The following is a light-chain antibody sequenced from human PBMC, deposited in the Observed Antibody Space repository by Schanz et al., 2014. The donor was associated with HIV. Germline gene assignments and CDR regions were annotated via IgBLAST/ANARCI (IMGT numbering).Light chain of an antibody. CDR3: SSYTSSSTVV. J-gene: IGLJ2*01. V-gene: IGLV2-14*01. CDR1: SSDVGGYNY. Sequence: QSALTQPPSASGSPGQSVTISCTGTSSDVGGYNYVSWYQQHPGKAPKLMIYDVSNRPSGVSNRFSGSKSGNTASLTISGLQAEDEDDYYCSSYTSSSTVVFGGGTKLTVL. CDR2: DVS.